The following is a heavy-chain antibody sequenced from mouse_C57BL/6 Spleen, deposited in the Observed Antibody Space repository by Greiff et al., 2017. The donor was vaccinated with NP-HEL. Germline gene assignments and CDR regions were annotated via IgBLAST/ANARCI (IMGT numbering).Heavy chain of an antibody. J-gene: IGHJ4*01. CDR3: ARGQLRLRDYAMDY. D-gene: IGHD3-2*02. CDR1: GYTFTSYG. CDR2: IYPRSGNT. V-gene: IGHV1-81*01. Sequence: VKLQESGAELARPGASVKLSCKASGYTFTSYGISWVKQRTGQGLEWIGEIYPRSGNTYYNEKFKGKATLTADKSSSTAYMELRSLTSEDSAVYFCARGQLRLRDYAMDYWGQGTSVTVSS.